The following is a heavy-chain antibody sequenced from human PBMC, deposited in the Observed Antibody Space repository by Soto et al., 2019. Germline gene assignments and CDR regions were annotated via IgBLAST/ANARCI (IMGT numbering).Heavy chain of an antibody. CDR2: ISAYNGNT. Sequence: ASVKLSCRASGCTFTSYGIGWVRQAPVQGLEWMGWISAYNGNTNYAQKLQGRVTMTTDTSTSTAYMEMRSLRSDDTAVCYCARDGSDPVYSYGYNYYYGMDVWGKGTTVTVSS. J-gene: IGHJ6*04. CDR1: GCTFTSYG. V-gene: IGHV1-18*01. CDR3: ARDGSDPVYSYGYNYYYGMDV. D-gene: IGHD5-18*01.